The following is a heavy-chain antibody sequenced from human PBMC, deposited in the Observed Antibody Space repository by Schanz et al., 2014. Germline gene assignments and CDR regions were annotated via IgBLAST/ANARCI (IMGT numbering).Heavy chain of an antibody. CDR2: VFHSGIS. Sequence: QVQLQESGPGLVKPSATLTLTCDVSGVSITTSNWWSWVRQPPGKGLEWIGEVFHSGISNSNPSLKTRVTISLDKSKNQFSRKLKSVTAADTAVYYCARQGIGYQHGRYYYYMDVWGRGTTVNVSS. CDR3: ARQGIGYQHGRYYYYMDV. J-gene: IGHJ6*03. CDR1: GVSITTSNW. D-gene: IGHD2-2*01. V-gene: IGHV4-4*02.